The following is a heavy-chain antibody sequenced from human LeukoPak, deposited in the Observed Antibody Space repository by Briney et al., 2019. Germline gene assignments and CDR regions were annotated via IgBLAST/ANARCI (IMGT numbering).Heavy chain of an antibody. Sequence: PGGSLRLSCAASGFTFSSYDMHWVRQATGKGLEWVAVISYDGSNKYYADSVKGRFTISRDNSKNTLYLQMNSLRAEDTAVYYCAKGALWFGELFSYGMDVWGQGTTVTVSS. J-gene: IGHJ6*02. D-gene: IGHD3-10*01. CDR1: GFTFSSYD. CDR3: AKGALWFGELFSYGMDV. V-gene: IGHV3-30*18. CDR2: ISYDGSNK.